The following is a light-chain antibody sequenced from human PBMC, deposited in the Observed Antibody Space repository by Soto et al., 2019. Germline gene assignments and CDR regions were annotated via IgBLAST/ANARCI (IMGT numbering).Light chain of an antibody. CDR1: HSVSSSY. Sequence: EIGMTQSPATLSVSPGERATLSCRASHSVSSSYLAWYQQKPGQAPRLLIYGASSRATGIPDRFSGSGSGTDFTLTISRLEPEDFAVYYCQQYGSSPWTFGQGTKVDIK. V-gene: IGKV3-20*01. CDR2: GAS. J-gene: IGKJ1*01. CDR3: QQYGSSPWT.